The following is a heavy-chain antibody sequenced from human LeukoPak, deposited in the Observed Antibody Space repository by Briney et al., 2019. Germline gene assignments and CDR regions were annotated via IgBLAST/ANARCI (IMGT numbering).Heavy chain of an antibody. D-gene: IGHD4-17*01. J-gene: IGHJ4*02. CDR2: IYYSGST. CDR3: ARAGTVTTLFDY. CDR1: GGSISSYY. Sequence: SETLSLTCTVSGGSISSYYWSWIRQPPGKGLEWIGYIYYSGSTNYNPSLKSRVTISVDTSENQFSLKLSSVTAADTAVYYCARAGTVTTLFDYWGQGTLVTVSS. V-gene: IGHV4-59*01.